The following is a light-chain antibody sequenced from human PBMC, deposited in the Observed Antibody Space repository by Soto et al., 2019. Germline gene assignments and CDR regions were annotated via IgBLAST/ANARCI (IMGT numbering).Light chain of an antibody. Sequence: EIVLTQSPGTLSLSPGERATLSCRASQSVSSSYLAWYQQKPGQAPRRLIYGASIRATGIPDRFSGSGSGTDFTLTTSSLEPEDFAVYYCQQYDSSPVTFGGGTKVEIK. CDR3: QQYDSSPVT. CDR2: GAS. V-gene: IGKV3-20*01. J-gene: IGKJ4*01. CDR1: QSVSSSY.